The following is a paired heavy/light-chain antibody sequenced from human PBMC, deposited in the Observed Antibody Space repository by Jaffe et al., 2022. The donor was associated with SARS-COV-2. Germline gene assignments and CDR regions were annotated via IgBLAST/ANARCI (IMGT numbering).Light chain of an antibody. Sequence: QSVLTQPPSVSGAPGQRVTISCTGSMSNIGTDYGIQWYQQLPGTAPKLLIFGNTNRPSGVPDRFSGSRSGTSASLAISGLQAEDEADYYCQSYDSDLRGSVFGGGTKLTVL. CDR2: GNT. V-gene: IGLV1-40*01. CDR3: QSYDSDLRGSV. CDR1: MSNIGTDYG. J-gene: IGLJ3*02.
Heavy chain of an antibody. CDR3: STSLVGVVAAKRGFEI. CDR1: GVSFTGHY. CDR2: INHSGSA. V-gene: IGHV4-34*01. D-gene: IGHD2-21*02. Sequence: QVKLDQWGAGLLKPSETLSLNCAVYGVSFTGHYLTWIRQSPGKGLEWIGEINHSGSAEYNPSLKSRITMSVVTSNNHFSLKLRSVTAADTAVYYCSTSLVGVVAAKRGFEIWGQGTKVTVSS. J-gene: IGHJ3*02.